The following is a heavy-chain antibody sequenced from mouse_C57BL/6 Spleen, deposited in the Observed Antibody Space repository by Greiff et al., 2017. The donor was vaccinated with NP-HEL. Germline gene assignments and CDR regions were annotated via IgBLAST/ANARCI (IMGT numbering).Heavy chain of an antibody. J-gene: IGHJ4*01. CDR1: GYTFTDYY. Sequence: EVQLQQSGPELVKPGASVKISCKASGYTFTDYYMNWVKQSHGKSLEWIGDINPNNGGTSYNQKFKGKATLTVDKSSSTAYMELRSLTSEDSAVYYCARLRRHHDYAMDYWGQGTSVTVSS. V-gene: IGHV1-26*01. D-gene: IGHD2-12*01. CDR3: ARLRRHHDYAMDY. CDR2: INPNNGGT.